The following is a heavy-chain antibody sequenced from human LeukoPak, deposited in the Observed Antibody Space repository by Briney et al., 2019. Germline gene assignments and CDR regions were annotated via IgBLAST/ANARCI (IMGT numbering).Heavy chain of an antibody. J-gene: IGHJ3*02. V-gene: IGHV4-59*01. CDR3: ATHSSSDPNDAFDI. CDR2: IHYSGST. Sequence: PSETLSLTCTVSGGSISSYDWTWIRQPPGKGLEWIGYIHYSGSTNYNPSLKSRVTISVDTSKNQFSLKLSTVTAEDTAVYYCATHSSSDPNDAFDIWGQGTMVTVSS. CDR1: GGSISSYD. D-gene: IGHD6-6*01.